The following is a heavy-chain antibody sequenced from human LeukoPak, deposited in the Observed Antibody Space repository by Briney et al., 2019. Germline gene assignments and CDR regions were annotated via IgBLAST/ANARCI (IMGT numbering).Heavy chain of an antibody. CDR1: GFTFSSYW. V-gene: IGHV3-7*01. Sequence: GGSLRLSCAASGFTFSSYWVSWVRQAPGKGLEWVANIKQDGSGKYYVDSVKGRFTISRDNAKNSLYLQMNSLRAEDTAVYYCASGSEVITHYWGQGTLVTVSS. CDR3: ASGSEVITHY. J-gene: IGHJ4*02. CDR2: IKQDGSGK. D-gene: IGHD3-10*01.